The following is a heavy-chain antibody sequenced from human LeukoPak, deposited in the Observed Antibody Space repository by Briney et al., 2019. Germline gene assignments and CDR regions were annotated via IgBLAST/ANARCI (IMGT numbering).Heavy chain of an antibody. D-gene: IGHD3-22*01. CDR2: IYSGGST. CDR3: ARDYYDSSGYYTFDY. J-gene: IGHJ4*02. V-gene: IGHV3-53*01. Sequence: GGSLRLSCAAPGFTVSSNYMSWVRQAPGKGLEWVSVIYSGGSTYYADSVKGRFTISRDNSKNTLYLQMNSLRAEDTAVYYCARDYYDSSGYYTFDYWGQGTLVTVSS. CDR1: GFTVSSNY.